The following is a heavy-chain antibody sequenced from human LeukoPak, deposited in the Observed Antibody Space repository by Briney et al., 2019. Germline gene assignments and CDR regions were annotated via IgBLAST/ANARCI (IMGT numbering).Heavy chain of an antibody. Sequence: SETLSLTCTVSGGSISGSSYYWGWIRQPPGTGLEWIGSIYYSGSTYYNPSLKSRVTISVDTSKNQFSLKLSSVTAADTAVYYCARDGGSSSWLSPLDYWGQGALVTVSS. V-gene: IGHV4-39*07. CDR2: IYYSGST. D-gene: IGHD6-13*01. J-gene: IGHJ4*02. CDR1: GGSISGSSYY. CDR3: ARDGGSSSWLSPLDY.